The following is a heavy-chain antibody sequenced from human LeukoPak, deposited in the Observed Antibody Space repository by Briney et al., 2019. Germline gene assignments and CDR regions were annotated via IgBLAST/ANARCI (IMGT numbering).Heavy chain of an antibody. CDR3: ARDSSGSQGLGYYYYYYMDV. CDR1: GGSISSYY. Sequence: SETLSLTCTVSGGSISSYYWSWIRQPPGKELEWIGYIYYSGSTNYNPSLKSRVTISVDTSKNQFSLKLSSVTAADTAVYYCARDSSGSQGLGYYYYYYMDVWGKGTTVTVSS. D-gene: IGHD1-26*01. V-gene: IGHV4-59*01. J-gene: IGHJ6*03. CDR2: IYYSGST.